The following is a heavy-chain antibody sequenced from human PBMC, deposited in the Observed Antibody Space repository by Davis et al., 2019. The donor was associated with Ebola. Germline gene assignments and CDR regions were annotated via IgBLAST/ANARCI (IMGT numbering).Heavy chain of an antibody. Sequence: GGSLRLSCAASGFTFSSYAMSWVRQAPGKGLEWVSGISWNSGSIGYADSVKGRFSISRDNSKNTLYLQMNSLRGEDTAVYYCAKAYSYSFDYWGQGTLVTVSS. CDR3: AKAYSYSFDY. D-gene: IGHD4-11*01. CDR1: GFTFSSYA. CDR2: ISWNSGSI. V-gene: IGHV3-23*01. J-gene: IGHJ4*02.